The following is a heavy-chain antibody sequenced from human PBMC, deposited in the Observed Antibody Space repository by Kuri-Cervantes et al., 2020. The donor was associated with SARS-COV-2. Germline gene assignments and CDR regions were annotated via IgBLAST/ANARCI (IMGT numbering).Heavy chain of an antibody. CDR3: ARVRSDNWNDDAFDY. CDR1: GYTFTSYD. D-gene: IGHD1-1*01. J-gene: IGHJ4*02. V-gene: IGHV1-8*03. Sequence: ASVKVSCKASGYTFTSYDINWVRQATGQGLEWMGWMNPDSGNTGYAQKFQGRLTITRDTSISTAYMELSSLRSEDTAVYYCARVRSDNWNDDAFDYWGQGTLVTVSS. CDR2: MNPDSGNT.